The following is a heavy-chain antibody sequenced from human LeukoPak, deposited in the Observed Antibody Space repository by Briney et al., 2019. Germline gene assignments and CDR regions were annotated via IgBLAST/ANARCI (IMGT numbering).Heavy chain of an antibody. D-gene: IGHD2-15*01. CDR1: GFTISSYG. V-gene: IGHV3-23*01. CDR2: ISGSGGDT. J-gene: IGHJ3*02. CDR3: ARAYCSGGSCSDAFDI. Sequence: GGSLRLSCAGSGFTISSYGMSWVRQAPGKGLEWVSAISGSGGDTYYADSVKGRFTISRDNSKNTLYMQMNSLGAEDTAVYYCARAYCSGGSCSDAFDIWGQGTMVTVSS.